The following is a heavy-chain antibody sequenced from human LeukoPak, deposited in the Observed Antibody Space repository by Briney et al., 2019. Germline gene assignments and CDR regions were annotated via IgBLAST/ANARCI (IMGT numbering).Heavy chain of an antibody. Sequence: ASVKVSCKASGYTFTDYYMNWVRQAPGQGLEWMGWINHNSGGTNYAQKFQGRVTMTRDTSITTAYMELNSLRSDDTAMYYCTRALGSDYWGQGTLVTVSS. CDR3: TRALGSDY. CDR2: INHNSGGT. D-gene: IGHD1-26*01. CDR1: GYTFTDYY. J-gene: IGHJ4*02. V-gene: IGHV1-2*02.